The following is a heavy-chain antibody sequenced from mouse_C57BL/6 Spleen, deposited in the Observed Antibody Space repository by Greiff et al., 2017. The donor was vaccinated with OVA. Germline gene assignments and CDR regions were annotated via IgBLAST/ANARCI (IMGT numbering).Heavy chain of an antibody. V-gene: IGHV3-6*01. D-gene: IGHD2-3*01. Sequence: VQLKESGPGLVKPSQSLSLTCSVTGYSITSGYYWNWIRQFPGNKLEWMGYISYDGSNNYNPSLKNRISITRDTSKNQFFLKLNSVTTEDTATYYCADGYYDWYFDVWGTGTTVTVSS. CDR1: GYSITSGYY. J-gene: IGHJ1*03. CDR3: ADGYYDWYFDV. CDR2: ISYDGSN.